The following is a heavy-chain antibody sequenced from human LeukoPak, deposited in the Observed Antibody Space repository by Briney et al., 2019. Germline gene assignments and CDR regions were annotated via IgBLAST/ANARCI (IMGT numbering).Heavy chain of an antibody. J-gene: IGHJ4*02. V-gene: IGHV1-2*02. CDR2: INPNSGGT. D-gene: IGHD6-19*01. Sequence: GASVKVSCKTSGYTFTDSYIHWVRQAPGQGLEWMGWINPNSGGTNYAQKFQGRVTMTRDTSTSTVYMELSSLRSEDTAVYYCARGVAGKVRLGGTDYWGQGTLVTVSS. CDR1: GYTFTDSY. CDR3: ARGVAGKVRLGGTDY.